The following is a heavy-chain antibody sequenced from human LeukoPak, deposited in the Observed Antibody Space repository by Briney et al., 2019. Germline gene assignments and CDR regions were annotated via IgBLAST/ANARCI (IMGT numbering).Heavy chain of an antibody. CDR1: GYSFTSYW. Sequence: GESLKISCKGSGYSFTSYWIGWVRQMPGKGLEWMGIIYPGDPDARYSPSFQGQVTISADKSISTAYLQWSSLKASDTAMYYRARLPHMRSGYCDYWGQGTLVTVSS. J-gene: IGHJ4*02. D-gene: IGHD3-22*01. CDR2: IYPGDPDA. CDR3: ARLPHMRSGYCDY. V-gene: IGHV5-51*01.